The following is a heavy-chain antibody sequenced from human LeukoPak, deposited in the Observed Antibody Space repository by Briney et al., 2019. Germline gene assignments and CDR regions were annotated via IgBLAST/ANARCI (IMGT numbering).Heavy chain of an antibody. CDR2: FDPEDGET. Sequence: ASVKVSCKVSGYTLTELSMHWVRQAPGKGLEWRGGFDPEDGETIYAQKFQGRVTLTEDTSTDTPYMELSSLRTEDTAVYYCATEIGGYSYGSDAFDIWGQGTMVTVSS. CDR1: GYTLTELS. D-gene: IGHD5-18*01. CDR3: ATEIGGYSYGSDAFDI. V-gene: IGHV1-24*01. J-gene: IGHJ3*02.